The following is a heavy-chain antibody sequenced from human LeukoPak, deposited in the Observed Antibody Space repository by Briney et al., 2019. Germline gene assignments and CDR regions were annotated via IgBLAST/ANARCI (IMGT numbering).Heavy chain of an antibody. D-gene: IGHD3-10*01. CDR3: AKHYGSGTYYNYFTY. J-gene: IGHJ4*02. CDR2: ISDSGGRT. CDR1: GFSVSNNY. V-gene: IGHV3-23*01. Sequence: GGSLRLSCAASGFSVSNNYMSWVRQAPGRGLEWVSAISDSGGRTYYADFVKGRFTISRDNSENTLFLQMSSLRAEDTATYYCAKHYGSGTYYNYFTYCGQGTLVSVSS.